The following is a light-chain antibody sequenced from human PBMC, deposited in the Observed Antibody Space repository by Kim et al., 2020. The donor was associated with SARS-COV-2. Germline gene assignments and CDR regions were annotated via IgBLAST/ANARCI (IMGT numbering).Light chain of an antibody. Sequence: ASVGGRVSITCRASQSISTYLNWYQQKPGKAPKILIYAASSLQSGVPSRFSGSGSGTDFTLTINSLQPEDFATYFCQHSYSTPGTFGQGTKVDIK. CDR1: QSISTY. CDR3: QHSYSTPGT. V-gene: IGKV1-39*01. CDR2: AAS. J-gene: IGKJ1*01.